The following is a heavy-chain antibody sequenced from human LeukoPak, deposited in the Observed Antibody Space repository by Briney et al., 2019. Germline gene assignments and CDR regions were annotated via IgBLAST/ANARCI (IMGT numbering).Heavy chain of an antibody. J-gene: IGHJ4*02. Sequence: GGSLRLSCAASGFTFSSYAMSWVRQAPGKGLEWVSAISGSGGSTYYADSVKGRFTISRDNSKNTLCLQMNSLRAEDTAVYYCAKSYDSSGYYYFDYWGQGTLVTVSS. CDR1: GFTFSSYA. V-gene: IGHV3-23*01. CDR3: AKSYDSSGYYYFDY. CDR2: ISGSGGST. D-gene: IGHD3-22*01.